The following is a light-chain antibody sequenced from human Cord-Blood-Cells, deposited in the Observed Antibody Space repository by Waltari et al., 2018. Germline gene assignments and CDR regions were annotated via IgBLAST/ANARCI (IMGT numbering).Light chain of an antibody. J-gene: IGLJ1*01. Sequence: QSALTQPASVSGSPGQSITISCTGTSSDVGGYNSLSWYQPHLGKAPKLMIYDDSNRPAGLANRFSGSNAGNTASLTISGLQAEDEADYYCSSYTSSSTYVFGTGTKVTVL. CDR1: SSDVGGYNS. CDR3: SSYTSSSTYV. CDR2: DDS. V-gene: IGLV2-14*03.